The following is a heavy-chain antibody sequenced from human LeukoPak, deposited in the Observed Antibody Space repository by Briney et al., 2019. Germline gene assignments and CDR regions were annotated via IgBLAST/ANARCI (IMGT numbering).Heavy chain of an antibody. D-gene: IGHD3-16*01. V-gene: IGHV3-30*03. Sequence: PGRSLRLSCAASGFTFSRHGMHWVRQAPGKGLEWVAVIGDTGRAKYYADSVEGRFTTSRDNSQNTLYLEMNSLRYEDTALYYCAREAAWGNWYFDLWGRGTLVTVSS. CDR1: GFTFSRHG. CDR2: IGDTGRAK. J-gene: IGHJ2*01. CDR3: AREAAWGNWYFDL.